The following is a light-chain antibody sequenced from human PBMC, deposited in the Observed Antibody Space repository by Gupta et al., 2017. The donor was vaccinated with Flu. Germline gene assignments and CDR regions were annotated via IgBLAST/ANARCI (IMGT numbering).Light chain of an antibody. V-gene: IGKV6-21*01. CDR3: QQSGSLPPT. CDR2: YAS. CDR1: HSIGSS. Sequence: EILLTQSPDFQSLTPKEKVTITSRASHSIGSSLHWYPQKPEQSPKLIIKYASQHGSGVPSRFSGSGSGTDFTRTIKSLEAEDAAKYYCQQSGSLPPTFGQGTXVEIK. J-gene: IGKJ1*01.